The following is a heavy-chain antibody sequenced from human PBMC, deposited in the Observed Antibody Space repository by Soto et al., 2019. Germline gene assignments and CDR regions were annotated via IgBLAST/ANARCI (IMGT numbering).Heavy chain of an antibody. Sequence: QVQLQESGPGLVKSSETLSLTCTVSGGSISSYHWSWIRQPPGKGLEWIGYMSNSGSTNYNPSLKSRVTISVDTSKNQFSLKLSSVTAADTAAYYCARHYCSGGGCYYFDNWGQGTLVTVSS. J-gene: IGHJ4*02. V-gene: IGHV4-59*08. CDR3: ARHYCSGGGCYYFDN. D-gene: IGHD2-15*01. CDR2: MSNSGST. CDR1: GGSISSYH.